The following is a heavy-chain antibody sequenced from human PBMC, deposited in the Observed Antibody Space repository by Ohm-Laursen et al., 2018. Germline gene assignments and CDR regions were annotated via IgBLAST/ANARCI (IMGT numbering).Heavy chain of an antibody. J-gene: IGHJ6*02. CDR3: ARDAPNYKTISGVVTALGMDV. D-gene: IGHD3-3*01. CDR2: ITSANYI. CDR1: GFTFSSYA. V-gene: IGHV3-21*01. Sequence: SLRLSCSASGFTFSSYAMIWVRQAPGKGLEWVSSITSANYIYYSDSVKGRFTISRDNAKGSVYLHMNSLRAEDTAVYYCARDAPNYKTISGVVTALGMDVWGQGTTVTVSS.